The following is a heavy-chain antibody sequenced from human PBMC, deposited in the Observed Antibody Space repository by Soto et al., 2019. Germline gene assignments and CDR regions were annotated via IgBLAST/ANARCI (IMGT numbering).Heavy chain of an antibody. Sequence: QVQLQESGPGLVKPSQTLSLTCTVSGASISSGDYYWSWIRQHPGKGLECMGYIYYSGSTYYNPSLKSRITMSVDTSTKQFSMNLSSVTAADTAVYYCASIFDSSGYYYGNNWFDPWGQGTLVTVSS. D-gene: IGHD3-22*01. CDR3: ASIFDSSGYYYGNNWFDP. CDR2: IYYSGST. J-gene: IGHJ5*02. V-gene: IGHV4-31*03. CDR1: GASISSGDYY.